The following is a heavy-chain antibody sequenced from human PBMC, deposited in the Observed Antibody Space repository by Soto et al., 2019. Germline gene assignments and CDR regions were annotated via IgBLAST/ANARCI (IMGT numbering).Heavy chain of an antibody. CDR3: ARDSCSGGSCYTRAFDI. Sequence: QVQLVESGGGVVQPGRSLRLSCAASGFTFSSYGMHWVRQAPGKGLEWVAVIWYDGSNKYYADSVKGRFTISRDNSKNTLYLQMNSLRAEDTAVYYCARDSCSGGSCYTRAFDIWGQGTMVTVSS. CDR2: IWYDGSNK. CDR1: GFTFSSYG. J-gene: IGHJ3*02. V-gene: IGHV3-33*01. D-gene: IGHD2-15*01.